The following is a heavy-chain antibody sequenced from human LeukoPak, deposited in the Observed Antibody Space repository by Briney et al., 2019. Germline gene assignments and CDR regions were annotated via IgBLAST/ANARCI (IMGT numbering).Heavy chain of an antibody. CDR3: AGNDWYFDL. Sequence: SETLSLTCTVSGGSISSYYWSWIRQPPGKGLEWIGYIYYSGSTNYNPSLKSRVTTSVDTSKNQFSLKLSSVTAADTAVYYCAGNDWYFDLWGRGTLVTVSS. CDR2: IYYSGST. V-gene: IGHV4-59*01. CDR1: GGSISSYY. J-gene: IGHJ2*01.